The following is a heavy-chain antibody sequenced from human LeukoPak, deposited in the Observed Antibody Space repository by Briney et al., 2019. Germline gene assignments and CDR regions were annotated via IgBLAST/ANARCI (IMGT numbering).Heavy chain of an antibody. J-gene: IGHJ4*02. CDR1: GYTFTSYG. CDR2: ISAYNGNT. D-gene: IGHD1-26*01. Sequence: GASVKVSCKASGYTFTSYGISWVRQAPGQGLEWMGWISAYNGNTNYAQKLQGRVTITTDTSTSTAYMELRSLRSDDTAVYYCAKDKGFDGGSYIRRAPRAYFDYWGQGTLVTVSS. V-gene: IGHV1-18*01. CDR3: AKDKGFDGGSYIRRAPRAYFDY.